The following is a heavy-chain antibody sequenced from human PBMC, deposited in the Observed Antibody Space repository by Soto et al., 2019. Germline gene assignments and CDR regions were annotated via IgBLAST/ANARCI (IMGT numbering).Heavy chain of an antibody. CDR1: GFNLRNYE. CDR3: ATEELCGADCCFFKH. Sequence: EVQLLETGGGSVHVGGSLRLSCAVSGFNLRNYEMNWVRQVPGKGLEWISKISGSNNNIYYADSVQGRFTISRDNANNVLFLQMNSLRAEDTATYHCATEELCGADCCFFKHWGQGTLVTVSS. CDR2: ISGSNNNI. V-gene: IGHV3-48*03. J-gene: IGHJ4*02. D-gene: IGHD2-21*02.